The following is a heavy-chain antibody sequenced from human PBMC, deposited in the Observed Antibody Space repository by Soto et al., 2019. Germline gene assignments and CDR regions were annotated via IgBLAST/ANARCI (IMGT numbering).Heavy chain of an antibody. CDR2: ISSSSSYT. CDR1: GFTFSDYY. D-gene: IGHD3-22*01. CDR3: ARGGGSGYYTIDY. Sequence: QVQLVESGGGLVKPGGSLRLSCAASGFTFSDYYMSWIRQAPGKGLEGVSYISSSSSYTNYADSVKGRFTISRDNAKNSLYLQMNSLRAEYTAVYYCARGGGSGYYTIDYWGQGTLVTVSS. J-gene: IGHJ4*02. V-gene: IGHV3-11*05.